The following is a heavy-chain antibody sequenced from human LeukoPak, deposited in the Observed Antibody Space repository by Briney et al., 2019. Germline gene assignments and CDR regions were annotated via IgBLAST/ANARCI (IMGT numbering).Heavy chain of an antibody. CDR1: GGSVSSGSHY. Sequence: ETLSLTCTVSGGSVSSGSHYWSWIRQPPGKGLEWIGYIYYSGSTNYNPSLKSRVTISVDTSKNQFSLKLSSVTAADTAVYYCAREGSSWFYYFDYWGQGTLVTVSS. CDR2: IYYSGST. V-gene: IGHV4-61*01. J-gene: IGHJ4*02. D-gene: IGHD6-13*01. CDR3: AREGSSWFYYFDY.